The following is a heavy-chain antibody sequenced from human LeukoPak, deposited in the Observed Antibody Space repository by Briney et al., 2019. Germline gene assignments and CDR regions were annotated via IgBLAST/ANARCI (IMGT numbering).Heavy chain of an antibody. V-gene: IGHV3-30*02. D-gene: IGHD6-19*01. J-gene: IGHJ3*02. CDR1: GFTFDNYG. CDR2: IRPDGGIK. Sequence: GGSLRLSCAASGFTFDNYGMHWVRQAPGKGLEWVAFIRPDGGIKYYADSVKGRFTISRDNAKNSLYLQMNSLRAEDTAVYYCARGGVSRIAVAGTYAFDIWGQGTMVTVSS. CDR3: ARGGVSRIAVAGTYAFDI.